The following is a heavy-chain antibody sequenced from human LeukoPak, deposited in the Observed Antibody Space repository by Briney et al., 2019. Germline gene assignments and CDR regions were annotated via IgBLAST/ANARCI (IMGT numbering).Heavy chain of an antibody. Sequence: SETLSLTCTVSGGSISSYYWSWIRQPPGKGLEWIGYIYYSGSTNYSPSLKSRVVMSIDTSKNQFSLRLNSVTAADTAVYYCVRGVWYGELPPDYWGQGTLVTVSS. J-gene: IGHJ4*02. D-gene: IGHD3-10*01. CDR3: VRGVWYGELPPDY. CDR2: IYYSGST. CDR1: GGSISSYY. V-gene: IGHV4-59*04.